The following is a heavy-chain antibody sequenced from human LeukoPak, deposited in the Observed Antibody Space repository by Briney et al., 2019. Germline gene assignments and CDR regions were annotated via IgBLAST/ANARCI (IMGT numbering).Heavy chain of an antibody. CDR3: ARDPSTLGGYYNPWFDP. D-gene: IGHD1-26*01. CDR1: GYTFTGYY. Sequence: ASVKVSCKASGYTFTGYYMHWVRQAPGQGLEWMGWINPNSGGTNYAQKFQGRVTMTRDTSISTAYMELSRLRSDDTAVYYCARDPSTLGGYYNPWFDPWGQGTLVTVSS. V-gene: IGHV1-2*02. CDR2: INPNSGGT. J-gene: IGHJ5*02.